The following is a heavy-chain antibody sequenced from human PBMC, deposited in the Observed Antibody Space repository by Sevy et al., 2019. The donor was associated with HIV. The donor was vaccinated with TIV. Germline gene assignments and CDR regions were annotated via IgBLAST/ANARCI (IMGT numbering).Heavy chain of an antibody. V-gene: IGHV4-61*01. CDR2: IYYSGST. Sequence: SETLSLTCTVSDGSVSSGSYYWSWIRQPPGKGLEWIGYIYYSGSTNYNPSLKSRVTISVDTSKNQFSLKLSSVTAADTAVYYCARGGAAAGNYYYGMDVWGQGTTVTVSS. CDR3: ARGGAAAGNYYYGMDV. CDR1: DGSVSSGSYY. D-gene: IGHD6-13*01. J-gene: IGHJ6*02.